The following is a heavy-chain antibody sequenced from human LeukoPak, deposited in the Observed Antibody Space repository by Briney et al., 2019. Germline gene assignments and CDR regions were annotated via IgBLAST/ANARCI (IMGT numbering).Heavy chain of an antibody. CDR2: IKSKTDGGTI. CDR3: STIYDFWSGAIDY. V-gene: IGHV3-15*01. D-gene: IGHD3-3*01. CDR1: GFTFSNAW. J-gene: IGHJ4*02. Sequence: PGGSLRLSCAASGFTFSNAWMSWVRQAPGKGLEWVGRIKSKTDGGTIDYAAPVKGRFTISRDDSKNTLYLQMNSLKTEDTAVYYCSTIYDFWSGAIDYWGQGTLVTVSS.